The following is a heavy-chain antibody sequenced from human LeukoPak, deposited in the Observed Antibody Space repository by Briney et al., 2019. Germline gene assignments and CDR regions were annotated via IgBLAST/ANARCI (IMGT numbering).Heavy chain of an antibody. CDR3: AKDRCSGGSCYGFDY. CDR2: ISGSGGST. V-gene: IGHV3-23*01. J-gene: IGHJ4*02. D-gene: IGHD2-15*01. Sequence: GGSLRLSCAASGFTFSSYGMSWVRQAPGKGLEWVSAISGSGGSTYYADSVKGRFTISRDNSKNTLYLQMNSLRAEDTAVYYCAKDRCSGGSCYGFDYWGQGTLVTVSS. CDR1: GFTFSSYG.